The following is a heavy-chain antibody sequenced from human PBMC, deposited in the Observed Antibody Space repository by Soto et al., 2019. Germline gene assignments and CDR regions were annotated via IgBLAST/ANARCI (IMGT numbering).Heavy chain of an antibody. D-gene: IGHD7-27*01. Sequence: SVKDSCKASGYTFSSYAMHWVRQAPGQRLEWMGWINAGYGNTKSSQKFQDRVTISRDTSASTAYMELTSLRSEDTAVYYCARDTGDGTFDFWGQGTLVTVSS. J-gene: IGHJ4*02. CDR2: INAGYGNT. V-gene: IGHV1-3*01. CDR3: ARDTGDGTFDF. CDR1: GYTFSSYA.